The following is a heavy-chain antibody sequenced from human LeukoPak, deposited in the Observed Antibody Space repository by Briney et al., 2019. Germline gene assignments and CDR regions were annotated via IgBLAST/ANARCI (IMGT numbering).Heavy chain of an antibody. J-gene: IGHJ4*02. D-gene: IGHD2-21*02. V-gene: IGHV1-69*02. CDR2: IIPILGIA. CDR3: ARGGDLKGELDY. Sequence: SVKVSCKASGGTFSSYTISWVRQAPGQGLEWMGRIIPILGIANYAQKFQGRVTITADKSTSTAYMELSSLSSEDTAVYYCARGGDLKGELDYWGQGTLVTVS. CDR1: GGTFSSYT.